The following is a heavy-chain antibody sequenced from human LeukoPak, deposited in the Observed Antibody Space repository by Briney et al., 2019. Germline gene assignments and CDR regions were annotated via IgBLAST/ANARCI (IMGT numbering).Heavy chain of an antibody. V-gene: IGHV3-23*01. J-gene: IGHJ5*02. CDR1: GFTFSSYA. CDR3: AKDQEIVVVIKGNWFDP. D-gene: IGHD3-22*01. Sequence: PGGSLRLPCAASGFTFSSYAMSWVRRAPGKGLEWVSAISGSGGSTYYADSVKGRFTISRDNSKNTLFLQMNSLRAEDTAVYYCAKDQEIVVVIKGNWFDPWGQGTLVTVSS. CDR2: ISGSGGST.